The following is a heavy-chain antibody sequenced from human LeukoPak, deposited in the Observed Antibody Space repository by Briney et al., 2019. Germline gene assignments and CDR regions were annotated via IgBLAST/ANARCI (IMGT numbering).Heavy chain of an antibody. D-gene: IGHD2-21*02. CDR1: GGSFSGYY. CDR3: ARVTRYYFDY. J-gene: IGHJ4*02. CDR2: INHSGST. Sequence: PSETLSLTCAVYGGSFSGYYWSWIRQPPGKGPEWIGEINHSGSTNYNPSLKSRVTISVDTSKNQFSLKLSSVTAADTAVYYCARVTRYYFDYWGQGTLVTVSS. V-gene: IGHV4-34*01.